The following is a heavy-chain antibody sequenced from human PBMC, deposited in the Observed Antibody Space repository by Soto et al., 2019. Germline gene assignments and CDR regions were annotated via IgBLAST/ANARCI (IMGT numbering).Heavy chain of an antibody. J-gene: IGHJ4*02. CDR1: GFTFSSYG. CDR2: ISYDGNNK. Sequence: GGSLRLSCAASGFTFSSYGMNWVRQAPGKGLEWVAVISYDGNNKVYADSVKGRFTVSRDNSKNTLFLQLNSLRLEDTAMYYCAKVRTLSNPPVDSWGQGTLVTVSS. CDR3: AKVRTLSNPPVDS. V-gene: IGHV3-30*18. D-gene: IGHD3-16*01.